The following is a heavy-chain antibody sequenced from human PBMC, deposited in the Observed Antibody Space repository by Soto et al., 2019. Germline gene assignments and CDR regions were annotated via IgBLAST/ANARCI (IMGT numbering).Heavy chain of an antibody. CDR1: VFTFEAYS. Sequence: PGGSLRLSCAASVFTFEAYSLHWVRQLPGKGLEWVAGISGDSGSSGYADSVRGRFTVSRDNAKNSLFLQMSSLSPEDTALYYCTKRRSARPGFDAFDLGGQGTMVTVS. CDR2: ISGDSGSS. V-gene: IGHV3-9*01. J-gene: IGHJ3*01. CDR3: TKRRSARPGFDAFDL.